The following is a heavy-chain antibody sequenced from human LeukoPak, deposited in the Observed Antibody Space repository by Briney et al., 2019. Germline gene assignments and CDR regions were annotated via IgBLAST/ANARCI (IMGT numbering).Heavy chain of an antibody. CDR3: ARVKGYCTNGVCHYYYYYYYMDV. CDR1: GYSIISGYS. V-gene: IGHV4-38-2*02. Sequence: SETLSLTCTVSGYSIISGYSWEWIRQPPGKGLEWIGSFHYSGSTYYNPSLMSRVTISGDTSKNQFSLRLSSVTAADTAVYYCARVKGYCTNGVCHYYYYYYYMDVWGKGTTVTVSS. CDR2: FHYSGST. J-gene: IGHJ6*03. D-gene: IGHD2-8*01.